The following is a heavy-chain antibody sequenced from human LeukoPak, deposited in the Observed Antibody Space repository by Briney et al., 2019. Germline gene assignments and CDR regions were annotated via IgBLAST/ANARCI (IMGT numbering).Heavy chain of an antibody. V-gene: IGHV1-2*02. CDR3: VREGNEVLSKDFDY. Sequence: GAPVKISCKASGFTFTAYYIHWVRQAPGQGLEWMGYINPHIGVTSSPQKFQGRVTLTTDTSISAAYMELSSLISDDTAMYYCVREGNEVLSKDFDYWGQGTLVAVSS. J-gene: IGHJ4*02. CDR1: GFTFTAYY. CDR2: INPHIGVT. D-gene: IGHD2-2*01.